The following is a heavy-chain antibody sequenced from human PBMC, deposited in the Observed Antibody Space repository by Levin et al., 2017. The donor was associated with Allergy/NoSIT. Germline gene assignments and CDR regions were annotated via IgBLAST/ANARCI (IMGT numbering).Heavy chain of an antibody. CDR1: GYTFTSYD. J-gene: IGHJ3*02. Sequence: GESLKISCKASGYTFTSYDINWVRQATGQGLEWMGWMNPNNGDTGYAQKFQGRVTMTRNTSIRTAYMELSSLRSEDTAVYYCARRTLGYCSSTSCQADAFDIWGQGTMVTVSS. CDR2: MNPNNGDT. D-gene: IGHD2-2*01. V-gene: IGHV1-8*01. CDR3: ARRTLGYCSSTSCQADAFDI.